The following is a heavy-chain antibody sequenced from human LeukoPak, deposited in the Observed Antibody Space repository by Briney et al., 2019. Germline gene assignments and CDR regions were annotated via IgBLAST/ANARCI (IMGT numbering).Heavy chain of an antibody. CDR1: GFTFSSYW. J-gene: IGHJ4*02. CDR3: ARDPLRLTTVTRFDY. V-gene: IGHV3-7*01. CDR2: IKQDGSEK. D-gene: IGHD4-17*01. Sequence: PGGSLRLSCAASGFTFSSYWMSWVRQAPGKGLEWVANIKQDGSEKYYVDSVKGRFTISRDNAKYSLFLQMNSLGAEDTAVYYCARDPLRLTTVTRFDYWGQGTLVTVSS.